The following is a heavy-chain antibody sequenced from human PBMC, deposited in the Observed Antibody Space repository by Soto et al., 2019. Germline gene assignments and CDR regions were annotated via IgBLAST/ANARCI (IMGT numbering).Heavy chain of an antibody. V-gene: IGHV4-30-2*01. J-gene: IGHJ4*02. Sequence: HLQLQESGSGLVKPSQTLSLTCAVSGGSITSSGYSWSWIRQPPGKCLEWIGYISPSGTIFYNPSLTSRVTISVDTSNNQFSLRLSSVTAADTAVYYCATYTAYAKYYFDYWGRGTLVTVSS. CDR3: ATYTAYAKYYFDY. CDR1: GGSITSSGYS. D-gene: IGHD5-12*01. CDR2: ISPSGTI.